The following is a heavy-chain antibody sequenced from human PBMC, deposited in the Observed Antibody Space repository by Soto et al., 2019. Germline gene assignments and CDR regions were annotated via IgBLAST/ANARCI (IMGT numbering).Heavy chain of an antibody. CDR2: IYYSGST. V-gene: IGHV4-59*01. J-gene: IGHJ6*02. CDR1: GGSISSYY. D-gene: IGHD3-22*01. Sequence: PSETLSRTCTVSGGSISSYYWSWIRQPPGKGLEWIGYIYYSGSTNYNPSLKSRVTISVDTSKNQFSLKLSSVTAADTAVYYCARDPGHYYDSSGPEYYYYYGMDVWGQGTTVTVSS. CDR3: ARDPGHYYDSSGPEYYYYYGMDV.